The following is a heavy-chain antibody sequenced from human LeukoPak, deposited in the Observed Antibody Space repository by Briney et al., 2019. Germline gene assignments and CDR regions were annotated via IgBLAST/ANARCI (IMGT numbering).Heavy chain of an antibody. CDR3: ARDPGRYDFWSGYSTTYYYYYGMDV. V-gene: IGHV1-18*01. J-gene: IGHJ6*02. Sequence: GASVKVSCKASGYTFTGYYMHWVRQAPGQGLEWMGWISAYNGNTNYAQKLQGRVTMTTDTSTSTAYMELRSLRSDDTAVYYCARDPGRYDFWSGYSTTYYYYYGMDVWGQGTTVTVSS. CDR2: ISAYNGNT. CDR1: GYTFTGYY. D-gene: IGHD3-3*01.